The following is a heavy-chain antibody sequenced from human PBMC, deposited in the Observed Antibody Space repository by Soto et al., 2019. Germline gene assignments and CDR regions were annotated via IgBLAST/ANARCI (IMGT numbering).Heavy chain of an antibody. V-gene: IGHV3-30*18. D-gene: IGHD4-17*01. CDR2: ISYDGSNK. Sequence: QVQLVESGGGVVQPGRSLRLSCAASGFTFSSYGMHWVRQAPGKGLEWVAVISYDGSNKYYADSVKGRFTISRDNSKNTLYLQMNSLRAEDTAVYYCAKDKGDYGGNAGMDVWAKGPRSPSP. CDR1: GFTFSSYG. J-gene: IGHJ6*02. CDR3: AKDKGDYGGNAGMDV.